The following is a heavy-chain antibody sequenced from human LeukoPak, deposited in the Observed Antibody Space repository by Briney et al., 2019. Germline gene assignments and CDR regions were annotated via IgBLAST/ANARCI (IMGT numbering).Heavy chain of an antibody. CDR2: ISGSGGST. D-gene: IGHD2-15*01. CDR3: AKNGYCSGGSCYSGWFDP. Sequence: PGGSLRLSCAASGFTFSSYAMSWVRQAPGKGLEWDSAISGSGGSTYYADSVKGRFTISRDNSKNTLYLQMNSLRAEDTAVYYCAKNGYCSGGSCYSGWFDPWGQGTLVTVSS. V-gene: IGHV3-23*01. CDR1: GFTFSSYA. J-gene: IGHJ5*02.